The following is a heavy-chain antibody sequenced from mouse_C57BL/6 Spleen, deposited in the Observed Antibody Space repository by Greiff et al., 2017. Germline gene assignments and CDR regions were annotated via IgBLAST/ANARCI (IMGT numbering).Heavy chain of an antibody. CDR1: GYTFTSYW. CDR3: ARLGITTVVPFDY. CDR2: IHPNSGST. V-gene: IGHV1-64*01. Sequence: QVQLKQPGAELVKPGASVKLSCKASGYTFTSYWMHWVKQRPGQGLEWIGMIHPNSGSTNYNEKFKSKATLTVDKSSSTAYMQLSSLTSEDSAVYYCARLGITTVVPFDYWGQGTTLTVSS. D-gene: IGHD1-1*01. J-gene: IGHJ2*01.